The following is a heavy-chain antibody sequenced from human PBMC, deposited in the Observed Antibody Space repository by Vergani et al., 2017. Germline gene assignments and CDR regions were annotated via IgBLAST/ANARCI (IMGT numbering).Heavy chain of an antibody. J-gene: IGHJ4*02. V-gene: IGHV3-23*01. D-gene: IGHD1-7*01. CDR1: GFTFSSYA. CDR3: AKDAGELRGIYYFDY. CDR2: ISGSGGST. Sequence: EVQLLESGGGLVQPGGSLRLSCAASGFTFSSYAMSWVRQAPGKGLEWVSAISGSGGSTYYADSVKGRFTISRDNSKNTLYLQMNSLRAEDTAVYYCAKDAGELRGIYYFDYWAREPWSPSPQ.